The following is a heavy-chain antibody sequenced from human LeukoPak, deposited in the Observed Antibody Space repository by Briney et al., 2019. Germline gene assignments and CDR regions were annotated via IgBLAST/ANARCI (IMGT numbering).Heavy chain of an antibody. Sequence: GGSLRLSCAASGFTFSSYWMHWVRQAPGKGLVWVSRINSDGSSTSYADSVKGRFTISRDNSKNTLYLQMNSLRAEDTAVYYCAKALLLYPAAFDIWGQGTMVTVSS. CDR2: INSDGSST. CDR1: GFTFSSYW. CDR3: AKALLLYPAAFDI. V-gene: IGHV3-74*01. J-gene: IGHJ3*02. D-gene: IGHD2-8*01.